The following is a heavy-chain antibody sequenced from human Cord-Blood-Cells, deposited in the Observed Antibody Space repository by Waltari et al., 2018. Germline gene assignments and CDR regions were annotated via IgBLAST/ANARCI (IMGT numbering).Heavy chain of an antibody. Sequence: VQLVQSGAEVKKPGSSVKVSCKASGGTFSSYAISWVRPAPGHGPEWMGGIIPIFGTANYEQKFQVRVTITADKSTSTAYMELSSLRSEDTAVYYCARDRITIFGVAPKSWYYYGMDVWGQGTTVTVSS. V-gene: IGHV1-69*06. CDR3: ARDRITIFGVAPKSWYYYGMDV. CDR2: IIPIFGTA. J-gene: IGHJ6*02. CDR1: GGTFSSYA. D-gene: IGHD3-3*01.